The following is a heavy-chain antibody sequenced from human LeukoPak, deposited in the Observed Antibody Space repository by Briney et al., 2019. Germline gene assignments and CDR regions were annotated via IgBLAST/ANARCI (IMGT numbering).Heavy chain of an antibody. CDR1: GYTFTSYA. D-gene: IGHD3-22*01. CDR3: ARAEPNLCYYDSSGYYMLGYYGMDV. Sequence: ASVKVSCKASGYTFTSYAMNWVRQAPGQGLEWMGWINTNTGNPTYAQGFTGRFVFSLDTSVSTAYLQISSLKAEDTAVYYCARAEPNLCYYDSSGYYMLGYYGMDVWGQGTTVTVSS. J-gene: IGHJ6*02. V-gene: IGHV7-4-1*02. CDR2: INTNTGNP.